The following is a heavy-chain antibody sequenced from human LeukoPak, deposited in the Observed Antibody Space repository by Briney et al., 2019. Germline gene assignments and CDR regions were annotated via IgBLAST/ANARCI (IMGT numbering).Heavy chain of an antibody. J-gene: IGHJ4*02. CDR2: ISGSGGST. D-gene: IGHD2-21*02. Sequence: PGGSLTPSCAAYGFSFSSYSISWVRQPPGKGLEWVPVISGSGGSTYYADSVKGRFTISRDNSKNMLYLQMNSLRAEDTAVYYCAKYVCGGDCYDYFVCCGQGTLVTVCS. V-gene: IGHV3-23*01. CDR3: AKYVCGGDCYDYFVC. CDR1: GFSFSSYS.